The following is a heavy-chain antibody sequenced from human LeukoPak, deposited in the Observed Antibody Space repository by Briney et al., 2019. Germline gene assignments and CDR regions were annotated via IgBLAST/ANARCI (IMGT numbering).Heavy chain of an antibody. Sequence: ASVKVSCKVSGYTLTELSMHWVRQAPGKGLEWMGGFDPEDGETIYAQKFQGRVTMTEDTSTDTAYMELSSLRSEDTAVYYCAKGRQTTSQYLADDWGQGTLVTVSS. V-gene: IGHV1-24*01. J-gene: IGHJ4*02. CDR2: FDPEDGET. CDR1: GYTLTELS. CDR3: AKGRQTTSQYLADD. D-gene: IGHD1-14*01.